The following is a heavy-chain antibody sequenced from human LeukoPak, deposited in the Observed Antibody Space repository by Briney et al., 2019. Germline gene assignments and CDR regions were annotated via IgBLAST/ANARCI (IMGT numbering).Heavy chain of an antibody. J-gene: IGHJ4*02. Sequence: GGSLRLSCAASGFTFSNYAMSWVRQAPGKGLEWVSAVGSSGDSTYYADSVKGRFTISRDNSKNTLYLQMNSLRAEDTAVYYCASETRQLGTFDYWGQGTLVTVSS. CDR3: ASETRQLGTFDY. CDR2: VGSSGDST. CDR1: GFTFSNYA. V-gene: IGHV3-23*01. D-gene: IGHD7-27*01.